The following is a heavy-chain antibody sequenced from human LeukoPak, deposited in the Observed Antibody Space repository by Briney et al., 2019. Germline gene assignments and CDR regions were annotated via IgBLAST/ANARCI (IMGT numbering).Heavy chain of an antibody. Sequence: ASVQVSCKASGYTFTNYGIIWVRQAPGQGLEWMGWINLNSGGSNYAQKFQGRVTMTRDTSISAAYLELSRLGSDDTAVYYCARVAGGDWYYFDFWGQGTLVTVSS. J-gene: IGHJ4*02. CDR2: INLNSGGS. CDR1: GYTFTNYG. V-gene: IGHV1-2*02. CDR3: ARVAGGDWYYFDF. D-gene: IGHD2-21*02.